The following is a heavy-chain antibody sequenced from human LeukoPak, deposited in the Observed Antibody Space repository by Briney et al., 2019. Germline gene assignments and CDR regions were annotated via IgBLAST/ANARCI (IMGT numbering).Heavy chain of an antibody. CDR1: GFSFSFYW. V-gene: IGHV3-74*01. J-gene: IGHJ4*02. Sequence: PAGSLRLSCATSGFSFSFYWMHWVRQAPGKGPVWVSRIKTDGSIADYADSVKGRFTISRDNSKKTLYLEMNSLRAEDTAVYYCAKEMGFKIREVMLGFFEYWGQGTLVTVSS. D-gene: IGHD3-10*01. CDR2: IKTDGSIA. CDR3: AKEMGFKIREVMLGFFEY.